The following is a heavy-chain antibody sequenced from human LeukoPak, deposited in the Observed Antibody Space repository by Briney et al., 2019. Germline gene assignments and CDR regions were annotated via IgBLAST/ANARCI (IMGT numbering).Heavy chain of an antibody. Sequence: GGSLRLSCADSGVTFSSYAMSRGRQAPGKGLEWVSAISGSGGSTYYADSVKGRFTISRDNSKNTLYLQMNSLRAEDTAVYYCAKVGTEVKSGYSYGSTDECWGQGTLVTVSS. CDR2: ISGSGGST. D-gene: IGHD5-18*01. V-gene: IGHV3-23*01. J-gene: IGHJ4*02. CDR3: AKVGTEVKSGYSYGSTDEC. CDR1: GVTFSSYA.